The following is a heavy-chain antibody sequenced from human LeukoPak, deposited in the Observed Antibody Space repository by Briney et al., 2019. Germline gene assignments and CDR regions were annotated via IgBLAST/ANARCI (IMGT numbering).Heavy chain of an antibody. J-gene: IGHJ5*01. CDR1: GFHFGIYA. V-gene: IGHV3-23*01. D-gene: IGHD3-22*01. CDR2: ITGRGDVP. CDR3: AKDRPNYHENNGHYYTPNGDS. Sequence: GGSLRLSCAASGFHFGIYAMSWVRQAPAKGLAWVSSITGRGDVPFYADSLKDRFTISRDNWKNMLYLEMSSLRVEDTAVYYCAKDRPNYHENNGHYYTPNGDSWGQGTLVTVSS.